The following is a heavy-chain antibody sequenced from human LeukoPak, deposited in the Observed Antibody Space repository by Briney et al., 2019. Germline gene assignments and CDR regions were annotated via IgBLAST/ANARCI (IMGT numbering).Heavy chain of an antibody. CDR2: ISSSSSYI. CDR1: GFTFSSYS. V-gene: IGHV3-21*01. CDR3: ARDRDYYDSSGYPDY. Sequence: GGSLRLSCAASGFTFSSYSMNWVRQAPGKGLEWVSSISSSSSYIYYADSVKGRFTISRDNAKNSLYLQMNSLRAEDTAVYYCARDRDYYDSSGYPDYWGQGILVTVSS. D-gene: IGHD3-22*01. J-gene: IGHJ4*02.